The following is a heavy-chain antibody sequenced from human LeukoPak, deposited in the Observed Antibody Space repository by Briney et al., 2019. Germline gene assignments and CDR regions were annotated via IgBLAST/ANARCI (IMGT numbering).Heavy chain of an antibody. CDR1: GFTFSNYA. J-gene: IGHJ6*03. D-gene: IGHD1-26*01. CDR3: AKDGDTVSGTYYFDMDV. Sequence: GGSLRLSCAASGFTFSNYAMSWVRQAPGKGLEWVSTISGPGSSTYSADSVKGRFTISRDNSRNTLYLQMNSLRAEDTALYYCAKDGDTVSGTYYFDMDVWGKGTTVTISS. V-gene: IGHV3-23*01. CDR2: ISGPGSST.